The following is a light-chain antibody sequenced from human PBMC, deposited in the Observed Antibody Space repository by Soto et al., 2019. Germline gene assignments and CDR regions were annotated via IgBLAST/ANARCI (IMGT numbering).Light chain of an antibody. V-gene: IGKV3D-15*01. CDR2: GPS. CDR1: QSVSAN. J-gene: IGKJ2*02. Sequence: EIVMTQSPATLSVSPRERATLSCRASQSVSANLAWYQQKPGQAPRLLIYGPSTRATGIPARFSGSGSGTELTLTISSLQSEDFAVYYCQQYNNWPPGTFGQGTKLEI. CDR3: QQYNNWPPGT.